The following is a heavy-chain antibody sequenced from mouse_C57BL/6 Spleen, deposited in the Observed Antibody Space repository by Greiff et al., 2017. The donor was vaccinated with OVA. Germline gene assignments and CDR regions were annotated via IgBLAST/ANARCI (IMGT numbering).Heavy chain of an antibody. V-gene: IGHV5-16*01. CDR1: GFTFSDYY. J-gene: IGHJ1*03. D-gene: IGHD2-3*01. Sequence: EVQVVESEGGLVQPGSSMKLSCTASGFTFSDYYMAWVRQVPEKGLEWVANINYDGSSTYYLDSLKSRFIISRDNAKNILYLQMSSLKSEDTATYYCARADGYYVYFDVWGTGTTVTVSS. CDR3: ARADGYYVYFDV. CDR2: INYDGSST.